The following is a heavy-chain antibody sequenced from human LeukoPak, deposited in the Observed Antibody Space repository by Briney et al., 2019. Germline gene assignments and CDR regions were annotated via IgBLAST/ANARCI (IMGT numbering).Heavy chain of an antibody. V-gene: IGHV4-59*12. J-gene: IGHJ4*02. CDR1: GGSISSYY. D-gene: IGHD6-19*01. CDR3: ARLPRSGYSSGWWSRVFDY. CDR2: IYYSGST. Sequence: SETLSLTCTVSGGSISSYYWSWIRQPPGKGLEWIGYIYYSGSTNYNPSLKSRVTISVDTSKNQFSLKLSSVTAADTAVYYCARLPRSGYSSGWWSRVFDYWGQGTLVTVSS.